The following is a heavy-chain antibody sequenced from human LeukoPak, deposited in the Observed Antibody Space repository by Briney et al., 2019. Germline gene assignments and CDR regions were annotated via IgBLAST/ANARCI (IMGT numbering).Heavy chain of an antibody. CDR1: DYSISTDYY. CDR3: ARIVYGDSGGYSDF. J-gene: IGHJ4*02. Sequence: SEILSLTCGVSDYSISTDYYWGWLRQPPGKGLEWIGNVHHSDSTYYYNPSLKSRVTISVDTSKNQFSLKLTSVTAADTAVYYCARIVYGDSGGYSDFWGQGTLVIVSS. V-gene: IGHV4-38-2*01. CDR2: VHHSDSTY. D-gene: IGHD4-17*01.